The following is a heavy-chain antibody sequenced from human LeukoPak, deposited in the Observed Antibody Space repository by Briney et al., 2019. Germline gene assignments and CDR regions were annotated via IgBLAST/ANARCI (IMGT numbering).Heavy chain of an antibody. CDR1: GGSISSHY. D-gene: IGHD2-15*01. CDR2: IYYSGST. J-gene: IGHJ5*02. V-gene: IGHV4-59*11. Sequence: PSETLSLTCTVSGGSISSHYWSWIRQPPGKGLEWIGYIYYSGSTNYNPSLKSRVTISVDTSKNQFSLKLSSVTAADTAVYYCARDCSGGSCYSFFGLDPWGQGTLVTVSS. CDR3: ARDCSGGSCYSFFGLDP.